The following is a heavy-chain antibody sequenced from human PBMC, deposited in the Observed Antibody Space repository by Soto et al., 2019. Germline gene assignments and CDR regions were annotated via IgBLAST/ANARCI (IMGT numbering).Heavy chain of an antibody. D-gene: IGHD3-3*01. Sequence: GSLRLSCAASGFTFSSYWMSWGRQAPGKGLEWVANIKQDGSEKYYVDSVKGRFTISRDNAKNSLYLQMNSLRAEDTAVYYCARDRVLRFLEWLPYYGMDVWGQGTTVTVSS. CDR2: IKQDGSEK. CDR1: GFTFSSYW. CDR3: ARDRVLRFLEWLPYYGMDV. J-gene: IGHJ6*02. V-gene: IGHV3-7*01.